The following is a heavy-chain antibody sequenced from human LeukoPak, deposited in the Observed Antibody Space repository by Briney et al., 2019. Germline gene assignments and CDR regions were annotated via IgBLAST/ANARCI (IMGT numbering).Heavy chain of an antibody. J-gene: IGHJ4*02. D-gene: IGHD2-2*01. CDR3: ARGVEVPAATLDY. V-gene: IGHV3-30-3*01. Sequence: GGSLRLSCAASGFTFSSYAMHWVRQAPGKGLEWVAVISYDGSNKYYADSVKGRFTISRDNSKNTLYLQMNSLRAEDTAVYYCARGVEVPAATLDYWGQGTLVTVSS. CDR2: ISYDGSNK. CDR1: GFTFSSYA.